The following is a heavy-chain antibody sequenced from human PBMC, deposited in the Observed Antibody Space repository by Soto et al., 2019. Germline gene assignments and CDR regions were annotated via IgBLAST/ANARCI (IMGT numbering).Heavy chain of an antibody. CDR1: GLTFSIHS. CDR2: ISRDGRST. Sequence: GGSLRLSCSASGLTFSIHSMHWVRQTPGKALEYVSAISRDGRSTFYADSVKGRFTISRDNSKNTLYLRMNSLRSDDTAVYYCVKEANPFINTLVVLIFDYWGQGTQVTVSS. J-gene: IGHJ4*02. V-gene: IGHV3-64D*08. D-gene: IGHD3-22*01. CDR3: VKEANPFINTLVVLIFDY.